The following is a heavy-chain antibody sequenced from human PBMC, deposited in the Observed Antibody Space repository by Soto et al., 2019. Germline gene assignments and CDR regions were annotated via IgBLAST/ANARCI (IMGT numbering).Heavy chain of an antibody. CDR2: INPSGGST. D-gene: IGHD3-3*01. V-gene: IGHV1-46*01. Sequence: ASVKVSCKASGYTFTSYYMHWVRQAPGQGLEWMGIINPSGGSTSYAQKFQGRVTMTRNTSISTAYMELSSLRSEDTAVYYCAIRFLEWFSDAFDIWGQGTMVTVSS. CDR3: AIRFLEWFSDAFDI. CDR1: GYTFTSYY. J-gene: IGHJ3*02.